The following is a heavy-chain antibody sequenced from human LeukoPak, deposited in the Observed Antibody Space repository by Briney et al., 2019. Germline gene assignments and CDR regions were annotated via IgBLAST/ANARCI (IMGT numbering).Heavy chain of an antibody. CDR3: AKDDSRALDHFDY. V-gene: IGHV3-23*01. CDR1: GLTHHDYA. CDR2: ISASGGHT. Sequence: GGSLRLSRAISGLTHHDYAMTWVRQAPGKGLEWVSGISASGGHTYYGDSAKGRFTISRDKSKSTLSLQMNSLRAEDTAVYYCAKDDSRALDHFDYWGQGTLVTVSS. D-gene: IGHD3-22*01. J-gene: IGHJ4*02.